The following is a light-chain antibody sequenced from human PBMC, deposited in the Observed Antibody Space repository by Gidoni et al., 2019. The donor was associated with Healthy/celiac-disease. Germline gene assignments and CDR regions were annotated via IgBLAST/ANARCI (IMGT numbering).Light chain of an antibody. V-gene: IGKV2-28*01. Sequence: DIVMTPSPLSLPVTPGEPASISCTSSQRLLHSNGYNYLDWYLQKPGQSPQLLIYLGSNRASGVPDRFSGSGSGTDCTLKISRVEAEDVGVYYCMQALQTPWTLGQGTKVEIK. CDR3: MQALQTPWT. CDR1: QRLLHSNGYNY. CDR2: LGS. J-gene: IGKJ1*01.